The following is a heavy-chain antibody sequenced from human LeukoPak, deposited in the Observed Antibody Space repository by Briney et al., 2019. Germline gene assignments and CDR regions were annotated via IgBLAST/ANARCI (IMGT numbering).Heavy chain of an antibody. J-gene: IGHJ5*02. D-gene: IGHD3-10*01. Sequence: SSETLSLTCTVSGGSISSYYWSWIRQPPGKGLEWIGYIYYSGSTNYNPSLKGRVTISVDTSKNQFSLKLSSVTAADTAVYYCARDVDYGSGSYYKDSNWFDPWGQGTLVTVSS. V-gene: IGHV4-59*01. CDR3: ARDVDYGSGSYYKDSNWFDP. CDR1: GGSISSYY. CDR2: IYYSGST.